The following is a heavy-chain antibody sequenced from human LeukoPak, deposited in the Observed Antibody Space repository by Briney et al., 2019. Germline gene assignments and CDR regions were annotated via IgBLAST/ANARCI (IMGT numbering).Heavy chain of an antibody. J-gene: IGHJ4*02. CDR3: ARGSRSGSYWWY. Sequence: ASVKVSCKASGYTFTSYDINWVRQATGQGLEWMGWMNPNSGNTGYAQKFQGRVTMTRNTSISTAYMELSSLGSEDTAVYYCARGSRSGSYWWYWGQGTLVTVSS. V-gene: IGHV1-8*01. CDR1: GYTFTSYD. D-gene: IGHD1-26*01. CDR2: MNPNSGNT.